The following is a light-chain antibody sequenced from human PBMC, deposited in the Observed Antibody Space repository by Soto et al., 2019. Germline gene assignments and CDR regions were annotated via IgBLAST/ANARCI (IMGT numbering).Light chain of an antibody. Sequence: EVVVTQSPATLSVAPGESATFSCRTSQSVSTNVAWYQHRPGQPPRLLIYGASTRATGIPARFSGSGSRTQFTLTISSLQSEDFALYYCLQYNNRPPCTFGQGTQLEIK. J-gene: IGKJ2*02. V-gene: IGKV3D-15*01. CDR2: GAS. CDR1: QSVSTN. CDR3: LQYNNRPPCT.